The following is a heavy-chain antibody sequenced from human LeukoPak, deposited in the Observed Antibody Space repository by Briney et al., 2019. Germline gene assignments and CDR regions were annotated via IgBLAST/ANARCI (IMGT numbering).Heavy chain of an antibody. D-gene: IGHD6-13*01. CDR1: GFTFSSYS. CDR3: ARAGPGIAAAGTFDFDY. V-gene: IGHV3-48*04. J-gene: IGHJ4*02. Sequence: GGSLRLSCAASGFTFSSYSMNWVRQAPGKGLEWVSHISNSSSTIYYADSVKGRFTISRDNAKNSLYLQMNSLRAEDTAVYYCARAGPGIAAAGTFDFDYWGQGTLVTVSS. CDR2: ISNSSSTI.